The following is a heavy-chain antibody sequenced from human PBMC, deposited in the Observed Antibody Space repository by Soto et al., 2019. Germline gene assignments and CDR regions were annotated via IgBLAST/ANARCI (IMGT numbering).Heavy chain of an antibody. V-gene: IGHV4-31*03. D-gene: IGHD5-12*01. Sequence: PSETLSLTSTVAGGSISSGGYYWTWIRQHPGKGLEWIGYIYYSGSTYYNPSLKSRVTISVDTSKNQFSLKLSSVTAADTAVYYCARDGGYDFAGLDYWGQGTLVTVSS. J-gene: IGHJ4*02. CDR3: ARDGGYDFAGLDY. CDR2: IYYSGST. CDR1: GGSISSGGYY.